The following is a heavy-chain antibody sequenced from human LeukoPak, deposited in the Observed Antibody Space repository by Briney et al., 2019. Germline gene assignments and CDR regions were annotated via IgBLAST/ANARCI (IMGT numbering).Heavy chain of an antibody. V-gene: IGHV1-2*02. J-gene: IGHJ4*02. D-gene: IGHD3-16*01. CDR2: INPNSGGT. CDR3: ARGDESCDYVWGSYPFPTDY. CDR1: GYTFTGYY. Sequence: ASVKVSCKASGYTFTGYYMHWVRQAPGQGLEWMGWINPNSGGTNYAQKFQGRVTMTRDTSISTAYMELSRLRSDDTAVYYCARGDESCDYVWGSYPFPTDYWGQGTLVTVSS.